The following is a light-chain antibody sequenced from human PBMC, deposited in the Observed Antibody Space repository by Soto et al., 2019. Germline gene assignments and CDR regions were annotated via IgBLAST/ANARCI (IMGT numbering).Light chain of an antibody. V-gene: IGLV1-44*01. CDR3: AAWYGSVNNVL. CDR2: GNN. Sequence: QSVLTQPPSASGTPGQRVTISCSGSGSSIGTNTVNWYRQLPGTAPKLLIYGNNQRPSGVPDRFSGSKSGTSASLAISGLQSEDEADYYCAAWYGSVNNVLFGGGTKLTVL. CDR1: GSSIGTNT. J-gene: IGLJ2*01.